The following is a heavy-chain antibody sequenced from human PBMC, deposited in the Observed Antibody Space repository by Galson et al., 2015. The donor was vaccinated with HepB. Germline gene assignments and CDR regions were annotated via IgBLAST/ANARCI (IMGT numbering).Heavy chain of an antibody. J-gene: IGHJ6*02. D-gene: IGHD3-9*01. V-gene: IGHV4-39*01. Sequence: ETLSLTCTVSGGSISSSSYYWGWIRQPPGKGLEWIGSIYYSGSTYYNPSLKSRVTISVDTSKNQFSLKLSSVTAADTAVYYCARQRDQGYDILTGRPYGMDVWGQGTTVTVSS. CDR3: ARQRDQGYDILTGRPYGMDV. CDR2: IYYSGST. CDR1: GGSISSSSYY.